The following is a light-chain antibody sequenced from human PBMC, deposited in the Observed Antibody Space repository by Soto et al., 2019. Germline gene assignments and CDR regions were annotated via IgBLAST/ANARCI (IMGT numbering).Light chain of an antibody. CDR1: RRDVGGYNY. CDR3: SSYTISNTLPFV. Sequence: QSALTQPASMSGSPGQSITISCSGTRRDVGGYNYVSWYQQYPGKAPKLLIYEVTHRPSGVSNRFAGSKSGNTASLTISGLQAEDEADYYCSSYTISNTLPFVFGTGTKVTV. J-gene: IGLJ1*01. CDR2: EVT. V-gene: IGLV2-14*01.